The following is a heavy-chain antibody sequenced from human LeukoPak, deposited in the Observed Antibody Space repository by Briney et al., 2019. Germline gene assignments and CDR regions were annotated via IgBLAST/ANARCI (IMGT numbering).Heavy chain of an antibody. CDR1: GFTFSSYA. Sequence: GGSLRLSCAASGFTFSSYAMSWVRQAPGKGLEWVSAISGSGGSTHYADSVKGRFTISRDNSKNTLYLQMNSLRAEDTAVYYCAKVAYCSSTSCYGLYYFDYWGQGTLVTVSS. J-gene: IGHJ4*02. V-gene: IGHV3-23*01. CDR3: AKVAYCSSTSCYGLYYFDY. CDR2: ISGSGGST. D-gene: IGHD2-2*01.